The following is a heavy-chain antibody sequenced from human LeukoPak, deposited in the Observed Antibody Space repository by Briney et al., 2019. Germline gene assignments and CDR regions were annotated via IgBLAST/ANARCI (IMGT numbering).Heavy chain of an antibody. J-gene: IGHJ4*02. Sequence: ASVKVSCKASGYTFTGYYMHWVRQAPGQGLEWMGWINPNSGGTNYAQKFQGRVTMTRDMSTSTVYMELSSLRSEDTAVYYCARDPEAYGGNLFDYWGQGTLVTVSS. CDR1: GYTFTGYY. CDR3: ARDPEAYGGNLFDY. CDR2: INPNSGGT. D-gene: IGHD2-21*01. V-gene: IGHV1-2*02.